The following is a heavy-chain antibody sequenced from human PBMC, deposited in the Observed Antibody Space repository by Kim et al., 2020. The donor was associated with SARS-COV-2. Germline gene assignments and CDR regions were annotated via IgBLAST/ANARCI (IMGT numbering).Heavy chain of an antibody. Sequence: SETLSLTCTVSGGSISSGGYYWSWIRQHPGKGLEWIGYIYYSGSTYYNPSLKSRVTISVDTSKNQFSLKLSSVTAADTAVYYCARGIAAAVPPYYYYYMDVWGKGTTVTVSS. D-gene: IGHD6-13*01. CDR3: ARGIAAAVPPYYYYYMDV. J-gene: IGHJ6*03. CDR2: IYYSGST. CDR1: GGSISSGGYY. V-gene: IGHV4-31*03.